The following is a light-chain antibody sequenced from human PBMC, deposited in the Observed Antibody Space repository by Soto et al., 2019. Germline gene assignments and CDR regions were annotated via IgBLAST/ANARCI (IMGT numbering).Light chain of an antibody. J-gene: IGKJ1*01. V-gene: IGKV3-20*01. CDR3: QQYGSSPWT. CDR1: QSVTSSY. CDR2: GAS. Sequence: EIVLTQSPGTLSLSRGERAALSCRATQSVTSSYLAWYQQKTGQAPRLLIYGASSRATDIPDRFSGSGSGTDFTLTISSLEPEDFAVYYCQQYGSSPWTFGQGTKVDIK.